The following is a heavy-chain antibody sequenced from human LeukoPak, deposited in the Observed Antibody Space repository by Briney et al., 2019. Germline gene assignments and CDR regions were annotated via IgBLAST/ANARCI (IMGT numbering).Heavy chain of an antibody. J-gene: IGHJ6*02. D-gene: IGHD1-26*01. V-gene: IGHV1-2*04. CDR2: INPNSGGT. CDR3: ARVKAATLDV. CDR1: GYTFTGYY. Sequence: ASVKVSCKASGYTFTGYYMHWVRQAPGQGLGWMGWINPNSGGTNYAQKFRGWVTMTRDTSISTAYMELSRLRSDDTAVYYCARVKAATLDVWGQGTTVTVSS.